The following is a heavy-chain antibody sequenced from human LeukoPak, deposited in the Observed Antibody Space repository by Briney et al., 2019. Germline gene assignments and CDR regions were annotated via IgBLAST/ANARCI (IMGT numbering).Heavy chain of an antibody. CDR1: GFTFSSYW. CDR2: VKQDGSEK. D-gene: IGHD3-22*01. Sequence: GGSLRLSCAAPGFTFSSYWMSWVRQAPGKGLEWVANVKQDGSEKYYVDSVKGRFTISRDNAKNSLYLQMNSLRAEDTAVYYCARAEGLGYYDSSGYYYDYWGQGTLVTVSS. V-gene: IGHV3-7*01. CDR3: ARAEGLGYYDSSGYYYDY. J-gene: IGHJ4*02.